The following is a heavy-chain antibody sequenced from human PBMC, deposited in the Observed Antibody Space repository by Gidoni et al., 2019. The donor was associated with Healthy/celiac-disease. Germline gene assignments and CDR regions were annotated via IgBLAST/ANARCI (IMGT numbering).Heavy chain of an antibody. V-gene: IGHV3-23*01. CDR2: SSGSGGST. J-gene: IGHJ5*02. CDR3: AKDWGDSSGYDAFGFDP. CDR1: GFTFSSYA. D-gene: IGHD3-22*01. Sequence: EVQLLESGGGLVQPGGSLRLSCAASGFTFSSYAMGRVRQAPGKGLEWVSASSGSGGSTYYADSVKGRFTSSRDNSKNTLYLQMNSLRAEDTAVYYCAKDWGDSSGYDAFGFDPWGQGTLVTVSS.